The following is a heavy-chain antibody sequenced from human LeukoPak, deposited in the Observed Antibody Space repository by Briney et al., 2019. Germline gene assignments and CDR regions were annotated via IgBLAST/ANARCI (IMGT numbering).Heavy chain of an antibody. V-gene: IGHV1-18*01. CDR1: NYTFTDYP. J-gene: IGHJ4*02. CDR2: ISTRNGET. CDR3: ARESGSGSYFYFDY. D-gene: IGHD3-10*01. Sequence: ASVKVSCKPSNYTFTDYPITWVRQVPGQGLEWMGWISTRNGETHYARRFQGRATMTTDTFASTVYIEVRRLTSDDTALYYCARESGSGSYFYFDYWGPGTLVTVSS.